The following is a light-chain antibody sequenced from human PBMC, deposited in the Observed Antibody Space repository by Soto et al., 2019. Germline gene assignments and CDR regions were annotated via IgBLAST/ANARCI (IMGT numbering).Light chain of an antibody. J-gene: IGLJ2*01. CDR3: CSYAGSSTLV. Sequence: QSVLTQPASVSGSPGQSITISCTGTSSDVGSYNLVSWYQRHPGKAPKLMIYEGSQRPSGVSNRFSGSKSGNTASLTISGLQDEDEAYYYCCSYAGSSTLVFGGGTQLTVL. CDR1: SSDVGSYNL. V-gene: IGLV2-23*01. CDR2: EGS.